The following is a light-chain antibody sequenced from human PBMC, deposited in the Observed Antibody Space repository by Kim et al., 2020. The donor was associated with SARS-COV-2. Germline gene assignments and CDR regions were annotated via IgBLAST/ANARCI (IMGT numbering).Light chain of an antibody. CDR1: DLNYKY. CDR2: EDD. J-gene: IGLJ2*01. CDR3: QTWDNNTVV. V-gene: IGLV3-1*01. Sequence: SYELTQPPSVSVSPGQTASVSCSGDDLNYKYVSWYQQRPGQSPVLVIYEDDKRASRIPERFSGSSSGITATLTISETQPMDEADYYCQTWDNNTVVFGGGTQLTVL.